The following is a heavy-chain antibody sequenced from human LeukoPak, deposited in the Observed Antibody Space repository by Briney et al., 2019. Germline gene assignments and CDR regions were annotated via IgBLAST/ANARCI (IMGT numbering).Heavy chain of an antibody. D-gene: IGHD2-15*01. CDR1: GGSFSSSSYY. Sequence: PSETLSLTCAVSGGSFSSSSYYWGWIRQPPGKGLEWIGTIYSGSTYYNPSLKSRVTISVDTSKNQFSLKLSSVTAADTAVYYCARAPRGYCSGGSCYSEAFDIWGQGTMVTVSS. CDR3: ARAPRGYCSGGSCYSEAFDI. V-gene: IGHV4-39*07. CDR2: IYSGST. J-gene: IGHJ3*02.